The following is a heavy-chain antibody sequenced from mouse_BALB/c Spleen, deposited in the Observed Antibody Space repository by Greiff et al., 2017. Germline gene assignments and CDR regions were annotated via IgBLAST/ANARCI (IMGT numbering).Heavy chain of an antibody. CDR3: ARVGKGYAMDY. V-gene: IGHV4-2*02. CDR2: INPGSSTI. CDR1: GFDFSRYW. D-gene: IGHD2-1*01. Sequence: EVKVIESGGGLVQPGGSLNLSCAASGFDFSRYWMSWARQAPGKGQEWIGEINPGSSTINYTPSLKDKFIISRDNAKNTLYLQMSKVRSEDTALYDCARVGKGYAMDYWGQGTSVTVSA. J-gene: IGHJ4*01.